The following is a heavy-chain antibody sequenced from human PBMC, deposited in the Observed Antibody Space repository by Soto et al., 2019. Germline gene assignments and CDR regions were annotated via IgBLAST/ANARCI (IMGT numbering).Heavy chain of an antibody. D-gene: IGHD3-9*01. CDR2: ISYDGSNK. CDR1: GFTFSSYG. J-gene: IGHJ4*02. Sequence: GGSLRLSCAASGFTFSSYGMHWVRQAPGKGLEWVAVISYDGSNKYYADSVKGRFTISRDNSKNTLYLQMNSLRAEDTAVYYCAKDVGPPYDILTGYYVYWGQGTLLTVSS. CDR3: AKDVGPPYDILTGYYVY. V-gene: IGHV3-30*18.